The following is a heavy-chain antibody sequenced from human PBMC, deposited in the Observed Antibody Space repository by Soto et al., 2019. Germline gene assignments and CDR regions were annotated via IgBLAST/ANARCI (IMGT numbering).Heavy chain of an antibody. D-gene: IGHD2-15*01. Sequence: ASVKVSCKASGYTFTGYDINWVRQATGQGLEWMGWMNPNSGNTGYAQKFQGRVTMTRNTSISTAYMELSSLRAEDTAVYFCARDCSGGSCYPGMDVWGQGTTVTVSS. CDR1: GYTFTGYD. V-gene: IGHV1-8*01. CDR2: MNPNSGNT. J-gene: IGHJ6*02. CDR3: ARDCSGGSCYPGMDV.